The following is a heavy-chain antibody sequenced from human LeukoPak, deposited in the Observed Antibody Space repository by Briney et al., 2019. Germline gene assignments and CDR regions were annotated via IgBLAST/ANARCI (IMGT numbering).Heavy chain of an antibody. CDR1: GFTFSSYG. CDR3: ARAGDIRYPTAWY. V-gene: IGHV3-30*02. J-gene: IGHJ4*02. CDR2: IRYDGSNK. Sequence: GGSLRLSCAASGFTFSSYGMHWVRQAPGKGLEWVAFIRYDGSNKYYADSVKGRFTISRDNSKNTLYLQMNSLRAEDTAVYYCARAGDIRYPTAWYWGQGTLVTVSS. D-gene: IGHD2-15*01.